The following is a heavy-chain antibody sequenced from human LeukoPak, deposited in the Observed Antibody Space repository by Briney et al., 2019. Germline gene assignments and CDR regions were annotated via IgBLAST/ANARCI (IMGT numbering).Heavy chain of an antibody. J-gene: IGHJ1*01. CDR2: ISWNSGSI. CDR3: AKDSGIAAAGSIQH. Sequence: GGSLRLSCAASGFTFDDYAMHWVRQAPGKGLEWVSGISWNSGSIGYADSVKGRFTISRDNAKNSLYLQMNSLRAEDTALYYCAKDSGIAAAGSIQHWGQGTLVTVSS. CDR1: GFTFDDYA. V-gene: IGHV3-9*01. D-gene: IGHD6-13*01.